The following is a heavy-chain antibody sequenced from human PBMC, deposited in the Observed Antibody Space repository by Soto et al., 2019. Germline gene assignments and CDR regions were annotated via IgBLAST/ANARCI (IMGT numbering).Heavy chain of an antibody. CDR2: IKSKTEGGTT. J-gene: IGHJ4*02. CDR3: TTVTPPG. CDR1: GFTFNNAW. Sequence: SLRLSCVASGFTFNNAWMTWVRQAPGKGLEWVGRIKSKTEGGTTDYAAPVKGRFTLSRDDSKNTLYLQMNSLKTEDSAVYYCTTVTPPGWGQGTLVTVSS. V-gene: IGHV3-15*01.